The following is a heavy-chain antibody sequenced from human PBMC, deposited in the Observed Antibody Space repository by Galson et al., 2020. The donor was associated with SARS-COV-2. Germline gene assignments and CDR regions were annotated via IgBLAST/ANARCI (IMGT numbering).Heavy chain of an antibody. V-gene: IGHV3-72*01. CDR2: SRNRANGFTT. CDR1: GFTLSDHY. CDR3: ARRLYSGTYLGLDY. J-gene: IGHJ4*02. Sequence: GESLKISCAASGFTLSDHYIDWVRQAPGKGLEWVGRSRNRANGFTTDYAASVKGRFTISRDDSKNSVCLQMNSLKTEDTAVYYCARRLYSGTYLGLDYWGQGSLVTVSS. D-gene: IGHD1-26*01.